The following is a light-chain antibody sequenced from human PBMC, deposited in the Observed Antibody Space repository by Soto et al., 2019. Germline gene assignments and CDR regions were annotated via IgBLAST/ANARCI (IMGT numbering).Light chain of an antibody. CDR2: DAS. CDR3: QQRSNWPPVIT. CDR1: QSFSSY. V-gene: IGKV3-11*01. J-gene: IGKJ5*01. Sequence: EIVLTQSPATLSLSPGERATLSCRASQSFSSYLAWYQQKPGQAPRLLIYDASKRATGIPARFSGRGSGTDFPPTISSLEPEDFAVYSCQQRSNWPPVITFGQGTRLEIK.